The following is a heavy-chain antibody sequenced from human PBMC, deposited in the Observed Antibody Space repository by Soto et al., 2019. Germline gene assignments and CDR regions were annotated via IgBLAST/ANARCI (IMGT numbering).Heavy chain of an antibody. Sequence: EVQLVESGGGLVQPGGSLRLSCAASGFIVSSNYMSWVRQAPGKGLEWVSVIYTSGSTYDADSVKGRFTISRDNSKNIVYLQMNSLRAEDTAVYYCARGDGALDVWGQGTLVTVS. J-gene: IGHJ3*01. CDR2: IYTSGST. D-gene: IGHD3-10*01. CDR1: GFIVSSNY. CDR3: ARGDGALDV. V-gene: IGHV3-66*01.